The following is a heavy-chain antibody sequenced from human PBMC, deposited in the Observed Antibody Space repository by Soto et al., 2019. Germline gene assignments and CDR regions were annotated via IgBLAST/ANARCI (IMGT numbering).Heavy chain of an antibody. CDR2: ISYDGRNQ. CDR1: GFTFSSYG. D-gene: IGHD4-17*01. V-gene: IGHV3-30*18. J-gene: IGHJ6*02. Sequence: QGQLVESGGGVVQPGRSLRLSCAASGFTFSSYGMHWVRQAPCKGLECVAVISYDGRNQYYADSVKGRFTISRDNSKNTLYLQMNSLRAEDTAVYYCAKILQLGDYAYYYYGMDVWGQGTTVTVSS. CDR3: AKILQLGDYAYYYYGMDV.